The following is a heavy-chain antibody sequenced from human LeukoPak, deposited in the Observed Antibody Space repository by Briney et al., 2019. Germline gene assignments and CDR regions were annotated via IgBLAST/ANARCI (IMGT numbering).Heavy chain of an antibody. CDR3: ARRQLGVDYYYYGMDV. V-gene: IGHV5-51*01. CDR2: IYPGDSDT. Sequence: GEALKISCKGAGYSFTSYWIGWGRRMPGKGGEGMGMIYPGDSDTRYSPSFQGQVTISADKSISTAYLQWSSLKASDTAMYYCARRQLGVDYYYYGMDVWGQGTTVTVSS. J-gene: IGHJ6*02. D-gene: IGHD5-24*01. CDR1: GYSFTSYW.